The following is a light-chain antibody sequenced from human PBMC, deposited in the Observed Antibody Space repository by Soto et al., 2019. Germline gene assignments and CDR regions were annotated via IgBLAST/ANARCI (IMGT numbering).Light chain of an antibody. CDR3: TSYAGTDVHYV. Sequence: QSALTQPPSASGSPGQSVTISCTGTSSDIGYYNYVSWYQQYPGKAPKLLIYEVSKRPSGVPDRFSGSKSGNTASLTVSGLQAAHEADYYCTSYAGTDVHYVFGTGTKVTVL. J-gene: IGLJ1*01. CDR1: SSDIGYYNY. CDR2: EVS. V-gene: IGLV2-8*01.